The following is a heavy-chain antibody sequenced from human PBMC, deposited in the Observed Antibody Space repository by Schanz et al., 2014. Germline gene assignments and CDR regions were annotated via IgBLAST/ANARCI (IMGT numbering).Heavy chain of an antibody. Sequence: EVKLVESGGAVVRPGGSLRLSCATSGFIFTSYSMHWVRQAPGKGLEWVANMNQDGSVKNYVDSVKGRFTISRDNAKNSLYLQMNSLRAEDTAVYYCARDKGGLIPFDYWGQGTLVAVSS. CDR1: GFIFTSYS. CDR3: ARDKGGLIPFDY. J-gene: IGHJ4*02. V-gene: IGHV3-7*01. D-gene: IGHD2-15*01. CDR2: MNQDGSVK.